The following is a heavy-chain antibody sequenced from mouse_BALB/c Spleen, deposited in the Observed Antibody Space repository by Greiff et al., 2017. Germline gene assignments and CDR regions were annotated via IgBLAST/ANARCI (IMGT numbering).Heavy chain of an antibody. CDR1: GYSITSGYY. Sequence: ESGPGLVKPSQSLSLTCSVTGYSITSGYYWNWIRQFPGNKLEWMGYISYDGSNNYNPSLKNRISITRDTSKNQFFLKLNSVTTEDTATYYCARDLYYDYDWFAYWGQGTLVTVSA. J-gene: IGHJ3*01. D-gene: IGHD2-4*01. CDR3: ARDLYYDYDWFAY. CDR2: ISYDGSN. V-gene: IGHV3-6*02.